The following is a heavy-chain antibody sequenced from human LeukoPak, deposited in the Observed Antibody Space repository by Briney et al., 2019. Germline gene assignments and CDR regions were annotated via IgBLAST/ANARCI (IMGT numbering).Heavy chain of an antibody. CDR2: INHSGST. V-gene: IGHV4-34*01. CDR3: ARDFDSGYDGYPGGDYYGMDV. CDR1: GGSFSGYY. D-gene: IGHD5-12*01. Sequence: SETLSLTCAVYGGSFSGYYWSWIRQPPGKGLEWIGEINHSGSTNYNPSLKSRVTISVDTSKNQFSLKLSSVTAADTAVYYCARDFDSGYDGYPGGDYYGMDVWGQGTTVTVFS. J-gene: IGHJ6*02.